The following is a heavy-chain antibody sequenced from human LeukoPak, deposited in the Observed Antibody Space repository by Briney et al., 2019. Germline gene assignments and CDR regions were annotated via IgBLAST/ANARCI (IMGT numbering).Heavy chain of an antibody. J-gene: IGHJ4*02. V-gene: IGHV1-2*02. D-gene: IGHD2-2*01. CDR1: GYSFTAQY. CDR3: VSYPRSVSTPPFDY. CDR2: INPHNGDT. Sequence: GDSVKVSCKASGYSFTAQYMHWLRQAPGQGLEWMGWINPHNGDTKYAQSFLGRIILATATSTTTAYMELSSLRSDDTTVYFCVSYPRSVSTPPFDYWDKGTLVSVST.